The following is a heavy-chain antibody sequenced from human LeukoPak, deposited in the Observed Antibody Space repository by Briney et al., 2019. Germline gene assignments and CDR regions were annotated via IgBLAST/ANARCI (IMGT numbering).Heavy chain of an antibody. Sequence: SVKVSCKASGGTFSSYAISWVRQAPGQGLEWMGRIIPIFGTANYAQKFQGRVTITTDESTSTAYMELSSLGSEDTAVYYCARDMSIAARSVAFDIWGQGTMVTVSS. J-gene: IGHJ3*02. D-gene: IGHD6-6*01. CDR1: GGTFSSYA. CDR3: ARDMSIAARSVAFDI. CDR2: IIPIFGTA. V-gene: IGHV1-69*05.